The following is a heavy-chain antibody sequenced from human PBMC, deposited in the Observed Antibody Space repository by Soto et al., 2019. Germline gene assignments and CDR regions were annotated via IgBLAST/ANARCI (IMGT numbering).Heavy chain of an antibody. CDR1: GGPLRDTIYY. Sequence: PSETLSLTCTVSGGPLRDTIYYWGWIRQPPGKGLEWIDSIHYSGSTHYNPSLKSRVTISVDPSKSQFSLNLTALTPADTSVYYCARDMRAVDAPRAYWVQGTVVTVSS. CDR2: IHYSGST. J-gene: IGHJ4*02. CDR3: ARDMRAVDAPRAY. D-gene: IGHD5-12*01. V-gene: IGHV4-39*02.